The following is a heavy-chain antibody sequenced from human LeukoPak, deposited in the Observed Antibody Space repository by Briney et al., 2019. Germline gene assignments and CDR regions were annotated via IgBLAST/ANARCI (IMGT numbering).Heavy chain of an antibody. V-gene: IGHV4-39*07. CDR1: GGSISSSSYY. D-gene: IGHD5-18*01. J-gene: IGHJ4*02. Sequence: PSETLSLTCTVSGGSISSSSYYWGWIRQPPGKGLEWIGSIYYSGSTYYNPSLKSRVTISVDTSKNQFSLKLSSVTAADTAVYYCARGTSGYSYGYPNFDYWGQGTLVTVSS. CDR2: IYYSGST. CDR3: ARGTSGYSYGYPNFDY.